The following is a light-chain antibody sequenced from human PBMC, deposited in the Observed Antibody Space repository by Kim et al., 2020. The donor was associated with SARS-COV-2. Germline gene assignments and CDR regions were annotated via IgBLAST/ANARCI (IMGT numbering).Light chain of an antibody. CDR3: QVWDLYSMF. J-gene: IGLJ2*01. Sequence: SVAPGETASITCGGDKIGSKSVHWYQQRPGQAPVLVIYYDPDRPSGIPERFSGSNSGDTATLTISRVEAEDEADYFCQVWDLYSMFFGGGTQLTVL. V-gene: IGLV3-21*04. CDR2: YDP. CDR1: KIGSKS.